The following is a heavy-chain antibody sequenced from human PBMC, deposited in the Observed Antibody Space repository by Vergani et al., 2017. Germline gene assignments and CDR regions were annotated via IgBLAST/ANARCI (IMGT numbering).Heavy chain of an antibody. CDR3: ARGLIVGAAVDY. J-gene: IGHJ4*02. CDR1: GGSFSGYY. V-gene: IGHV4-34*01. Sequence: QVQLQQWGAGLLKPSETLSLTCAVYGGSFSGYYCSWIRQPPGKGLEWIGEINHSGSTNYNPSLKSRVTISVDTSKNQFSLKLSSVTAADTAVYYCARGLIVGAAVDYWGQGTLVTVSS. CDR2: INHSGST. D-gene: IGHD1-26*01.